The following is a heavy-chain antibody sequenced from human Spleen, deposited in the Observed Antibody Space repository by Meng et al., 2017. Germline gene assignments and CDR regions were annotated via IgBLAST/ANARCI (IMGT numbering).Heavy chain of an antibody. CDR1: GGTFSSYI. V-gene: IGHV1-69*10. D-gene: IGHD2-2*02. J-gene: IGHJ5*02. Sequence: QVQLVQSGAAVKKPGSSVKVSCKSSGGTFSSYIISWVRQAPGQGLEWMGGVIPMFGEANYAQKFQGRVTITADKSTGTAYMELRRLRSEDTAVYYCARDVYIDQPAAIKGGWFDPWGQGTLVTVSS. CDR2: VIPMFGEA. CDR3: ARDVYIDQPAAIKGGWFDP.